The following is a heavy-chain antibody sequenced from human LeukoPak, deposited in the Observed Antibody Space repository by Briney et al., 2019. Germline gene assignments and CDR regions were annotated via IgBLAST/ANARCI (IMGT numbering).Heavy chain of an antibody. J-gene: IGHJ5*02. CDR1: GGSISSSSYY. V-gene: IGHV4-39*07. Sequence: PSETLSLACTVSGGSISSSSYYWGWIRQPPGKGLEWIGSIYYSGSTYYNPSLKSRVTISVDTSKNQFSLKLSSVTAADTAVYYCARVGIYYYGSGSYPGGRPNWFDPWGQGTLVTVSS. CDR2: IYYSGST. CDR3: ARVGIYYYGSGSYPGGRPNWFDP. D-gene: IGHD3-10*01.